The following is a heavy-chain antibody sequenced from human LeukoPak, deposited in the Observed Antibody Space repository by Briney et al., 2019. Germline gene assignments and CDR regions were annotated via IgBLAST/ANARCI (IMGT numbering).Heavy chain of an antibody. Sequence: GSLRLSCAASGFTFSSYEMNWVRQARGKGLEWISYISTNGVTIYYADSVKGRFTISRDNAKNLLYLQMNSLRAEDTAVYYCARDRYGGYDFGFDYWGQGTPVTVSS. CDR1: GFTFSSYE. V-gene: IGHV3-48*03. CDR2: ISTNGVTI. J-gene: IGHJ4*02. D-gene: IGHD5-12*01. CDR3: ARDRYGGYDFGFDY.